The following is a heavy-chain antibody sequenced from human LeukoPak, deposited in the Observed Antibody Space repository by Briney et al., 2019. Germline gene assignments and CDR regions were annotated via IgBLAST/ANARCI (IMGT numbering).Heavy chain of an antibody. D-gene: IGHD6-19*01. CDR2: MNLNSGNT. V-gene: IGHV1-8*01. Sequence: GPSVILSCKPSGYTFTSCDINWVRHAPGQGLEWMGWMNLNSGNTAYGQSFQGRITMTRDVSIGTAYMELSNLTSEDTAIYYCTRGSSGRRDNWGQGTLVSVSA. J-gene: IGHJ4*02. CDR1: GYTFTSCD. CDR3: TRGSSGRRDN.